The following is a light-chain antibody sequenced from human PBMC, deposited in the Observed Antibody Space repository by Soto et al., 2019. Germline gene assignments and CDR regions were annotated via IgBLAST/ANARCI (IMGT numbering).Light chain of an antibody. V-gene: IGKV3-15*01. J-gene: IGKJ4*01. CDR2: GAS. Sequence: EIVMTQSPATLSVSPGERATLSCRASRNINRKLAWYQQKPGQAPRLLISGASTRATGIPARFSGSGSGTEVTLTISSLQSEDFAVYYYQQYYDYPPLIFGGGTKVEIK. CDR3: QQYYDYPPLI. CDR1: RNINRK.